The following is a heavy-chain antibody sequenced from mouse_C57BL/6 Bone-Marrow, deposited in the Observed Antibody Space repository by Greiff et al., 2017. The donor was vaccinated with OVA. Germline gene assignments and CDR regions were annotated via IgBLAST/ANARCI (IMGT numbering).Heavy chain of an antibody. CDR3: ARGGTDYFDY. Sequence: QVQLQQSGAELMKPGASVKLSCKATGYTFTGYWIEWVKQRPGHGLEWIGEILPGGGSTNYTEKVKGRATFSADTASNTAYMQLSSLTTEDSAIYDCARGGTDYFDYWGQGTTLTVSS. D-gene: IGHD3-3*01. J-gene: IGHJ2*01. CDR1: GYTFTGYW. CDR2: ILPGGGST. V-gene: IGHV1-9*01.